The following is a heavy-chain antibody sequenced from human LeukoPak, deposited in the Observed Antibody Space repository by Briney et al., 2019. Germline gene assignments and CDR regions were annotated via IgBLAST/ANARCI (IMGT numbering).Heavy chain of an antibody. CDR1: GFTFDDHA. CDR3: ARGLYYDSSGYYFPFGY. V-gene: IGHV3-20*04. CDR2: INWNGGSI. Sequence: PGGSLRLSCVASGFTFDDHAMSWVRHAPGKGLEWVSGINWNGGSIGYADSVKGRFTISRDNAKSSLYLQMNSLRAEDAALYYCARGLYYDSSGYYFPFGYWGQGTLVTVSS. D-gene: IGHD3-22*01. J-gene: IGHJ4*02.